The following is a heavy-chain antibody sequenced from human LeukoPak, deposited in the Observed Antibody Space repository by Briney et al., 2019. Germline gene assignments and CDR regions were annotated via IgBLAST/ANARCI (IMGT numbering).Heavy chain of an antibody. V-gene: IGHV1-46*01. J-gene: IGHJ1*01. CDR1: GYTFTSYY. CDR2: INPSGGST. D-gene: IGHD6-6*01. CDR3: ARGRSIAARPGYFQH. Sequence: ASVKVSCKASGYTFTSYYMHWVRQAPGQGLEWMGIINPSGGSTSYAQKFQGRVTMTRDTSTSTVYMELNNLRSEDTAVYYCARGRSIAARPGYFQHWGQGTLVTVSS.